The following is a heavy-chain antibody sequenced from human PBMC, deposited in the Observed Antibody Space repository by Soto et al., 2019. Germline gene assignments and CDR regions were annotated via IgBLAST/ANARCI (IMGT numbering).Heavy chain of an antibody. CDR2: ISGSGGST. CDR3: AKDRVVVVVAAYNAFDI. D-gene: IGHD2-15*01. Sequence: EVQLLESGGGLVQPGGSLRLSCAASGFTFSSYAMSWVCQAPGKGLEWVSAISGSGGSTYYADSVKGRFTISRDNSKNTLYLQMNSLRAEDTAVYYCAKDRVVVVVAAYNAFDIWGQGTMVTVSS. V-gene: IGHV3-23*01. J-gene: IGHJ3*02. CDR1: GFTFSSYA.